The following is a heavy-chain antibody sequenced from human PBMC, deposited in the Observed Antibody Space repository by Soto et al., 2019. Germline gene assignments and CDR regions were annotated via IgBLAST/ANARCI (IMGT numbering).Heavy chain of an antibody. J-gene: IGHJ5*02. D-gene: IGHD6-13*01. CDR3: ARKRRDSSSWYNWFDP. Sequence: ASVKVSCKASGYTFTSCDINWVRQASGQGLEWMGWMNPNSGNTGSAQKFQGRVTMTRNTSISTAYMELTSLRPEDTAVYYCARKRRDSSSWYNWFDPWGQGTLVTVPS. CDR2: MNPNSGNT. V-gene: IGHV1-8*01. CDR1: GYTFTSCD.